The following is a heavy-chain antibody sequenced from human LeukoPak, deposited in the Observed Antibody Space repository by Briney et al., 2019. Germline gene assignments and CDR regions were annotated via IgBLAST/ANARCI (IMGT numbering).Heavy chain of an antibody. Sequence: ASVKVSCKASGYTFTGYYMHWVRQAPGQGLEWMGWINPNSGGTNYAQKFQGRVTMTRDTSISTAYMELSSLRSEDTAVYYCARAVSRIAARREWDAFDIWGQGTMVTVSS. D-gene: IGHD6-6*01. CDR1: GYTFTGYY. V-gene: IGHV1-2*02. J-gene: IGHJ3*02. CDR3: ARAVSRIAARREWDAFDI. CDR2: INPNSGGT.